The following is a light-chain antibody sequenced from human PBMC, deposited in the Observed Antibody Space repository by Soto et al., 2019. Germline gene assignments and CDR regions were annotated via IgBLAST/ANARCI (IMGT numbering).Light chain of an antibody. CDR2: AAS. Sequence: DIQMTQSPSSLSASVGDRVTITCRASQSISSYLNWYQQKPGQAPKLLIYAASSLQSGVPSRFSGSGSGTDFILTISSLQPEDFGTYYCQQSYSTPRTFGQGTKVEIK. V-gene: IGKV1-39*01. CDR1: QSISSY. CDR3: QQSYSTPRT. J-gene: IGKJ1*01.